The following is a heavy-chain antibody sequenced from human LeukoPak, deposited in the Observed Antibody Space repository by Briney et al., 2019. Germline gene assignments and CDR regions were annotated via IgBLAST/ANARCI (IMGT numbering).Heavy chain of an antibody. J-gene: IGHJ5*02. CDR3: ARGFQTIVVVPAALDWFDP. Sequence: ASVKLACKASGYTFTSYCISWVRQAPGQGLEWMGWISAYNGNTNYAQKLQGRVTMTTDTSTSTAYMELRSLRSDDTAVYYCARGFQTIVVVPAALDWFDPWGQGTLVTVSS. V-gene: IGHV1-18*01. CDR1: GYTFTSYC. CDR2: ISAYNGNT. D-gene: IGHD2-2*01.